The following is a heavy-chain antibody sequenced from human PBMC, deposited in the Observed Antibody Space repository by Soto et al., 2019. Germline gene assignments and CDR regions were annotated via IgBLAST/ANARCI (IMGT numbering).Heavy chain of an antibody. Sequence: QVQLVQSGAEVKKPGSSVKVSCKASGGTFSSYAISWVRQAPGQGLEWMGGIIPIFGTANYAQKFQGRVTSAADESTSTAYMGLSSLRSEDTAVYYWARGGVATILGGDYFDYWGQGTLVTVSS. CDR3: ARGGVATILGGDYFDY. J-gene: IGHJ4*02. D-gene: IGHD5-12*01. CDR1: GGTFSSYA. V-gene: IGHV1-69*01. CDR2: IIPIFGTA.